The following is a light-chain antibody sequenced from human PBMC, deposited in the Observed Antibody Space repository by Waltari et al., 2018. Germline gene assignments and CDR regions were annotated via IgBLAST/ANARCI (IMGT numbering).Light chain of an antibody. J-gene: IGLJ2*01. CDR2: DFH. CDR3: SSYTSRTTLV. V-gene: IGLV2-14*01. CDR1: SNDVVGYNY. Sequence: QSALTQPASVSGSPGQSIPISCTGTSNDVVGYNYVSWYQQSPGKAPKCMVYDFHKRPSGVYNRFSGSKSGNTASLTISGLQAEDEADYYCSSYTSRTTLVFGGGTRLTVL.